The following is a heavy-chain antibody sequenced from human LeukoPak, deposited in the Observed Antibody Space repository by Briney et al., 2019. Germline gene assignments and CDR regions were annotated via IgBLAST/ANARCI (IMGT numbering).Heavy chain of an antibody. CDR1: GYTFTSYP. Sequence: ASVKVSCKASGYTFTSYPMNWVRQAPGQGLEWMGWINTNTGNPTYAQGFTGRFVFSLDTSVSTAYLQISGLKAEDTAVYYCARVVGPFVLDAFDIWGQGTMVTVSS. CDR2: INTNTGNP. V-gene: IGHV7-4-1*02. CDR3: ARVVGPFVLDAFDI. J-gene: IGHJ3*02. D-gene: IGHD1-26*01.